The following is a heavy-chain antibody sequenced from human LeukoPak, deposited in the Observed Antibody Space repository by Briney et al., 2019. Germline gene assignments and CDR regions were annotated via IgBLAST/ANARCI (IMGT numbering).Heavy chain of an antibody. Sequence: GESLKISCKGSGYSFKNYWIAWVRQMPGKGLEWMGIIYPGDSNTRYNPPFQGQVTISADKSISTAYLQWSSLEASDTAKYYCARQGFVASYGVDVWGQGTTVTVSS. J-gene: IGHJ6*02. CDR2: IYPGDSNT. CDR3: ARQGFVASYGVDV. V-gene: IGHV5-51*01. CDR1: GYSFKNYW.